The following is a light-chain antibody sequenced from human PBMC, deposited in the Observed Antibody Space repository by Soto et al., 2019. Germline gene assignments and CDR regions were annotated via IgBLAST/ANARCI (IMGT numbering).Light chain of an antibody. Sequence: QSALTQPASVSGSPGQSSTISCTVTSSDVGGYNFVSWYQQHPGRAPKLLIYEVSRRPSGVSNRFSGSKSGDTASLTISGLQAEDEADYYCYSYRGYYTRVFGTGTKVTVL. V-gene: IGLV2-14*01. CDR3: YSYRGYYTRV. CDR1: SSDVGGYNF. CDR2: EVS. J-gene: IGLJ1*01.